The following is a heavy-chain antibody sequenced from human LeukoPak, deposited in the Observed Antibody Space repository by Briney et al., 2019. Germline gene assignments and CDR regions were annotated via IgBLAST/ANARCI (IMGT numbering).Heavy chain of an antibody. CDR3: AKDLGYCSSTSCRYY. D-gene: IGHD2-2*01. CDR2: IRYDGSNK. CDR1: GFTFSSYG. Sequence: PGGSLRLSCAASGFTFSSYGMHWVRQAPGKGLEWVAFIRYDGSNKYYADSVKGRFTISRDNSKNTLYLQMNSLSAEDTAVYYCAKDLGYCSSTSCRYYWGQGTLVTVSS. V-gene: IGHV3-30*02. J-gene: IGHJ4*02.